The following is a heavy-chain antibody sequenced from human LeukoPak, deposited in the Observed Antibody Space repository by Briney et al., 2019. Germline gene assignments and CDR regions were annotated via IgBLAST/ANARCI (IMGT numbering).Heavy chain of an antibody. CDR3: ATAFPTNIVVVPAAPYYFDY. J-gene: IGHJ4*02. CDR1: GDSVSSNNAS. V-gene: IGHV6-1*01. D-gene: IGHD2-2*01. CDR2: TYYRSKWYN. Sequence: SQTLSLACGISGDSVSSNNASWTWIWQSPSRGLEWLGRTYYRSKWYNDSAVSVKSRITINPDTSKKQFSLQLNSVTPEDTAVYYCATAFPTNIVVVPAAPYYFDYWGQGTLVTVSS.